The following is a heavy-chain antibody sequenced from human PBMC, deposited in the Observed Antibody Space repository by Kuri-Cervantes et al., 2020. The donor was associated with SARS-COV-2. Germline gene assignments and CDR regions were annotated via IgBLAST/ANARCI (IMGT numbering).Heavy chain of an antibody. D-gene: IGHD3-10*01. CDR2: ISYDGSNK. CDR1: GFTFSSYA. J-gene: IGHJ4*02. V-gene: IGHV3-30-3*01. Sequence: GGSLRLSCAASGFTFSSYAMHWVRQAPGKGLEWVAVISYDGSNKYYADSVKGRFTISRDNSKNTLYLQMNSLRAEDTAVYYCARDDGSGSYFTFDYWGQGTLVTDSS. CDR3: ARDDGSGSYFTFDY.